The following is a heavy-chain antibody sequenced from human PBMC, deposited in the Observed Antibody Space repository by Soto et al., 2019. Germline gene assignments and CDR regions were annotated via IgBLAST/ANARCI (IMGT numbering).Heavy chain of an antibody. D-gene: IGHD6-19*01. CDR1: GFTFSSYA. V-gene: IGHV3-23*01. J-gene: IGHJ4*02. CDR2: ISGSGGST. CDR3: ARRGSGGYYDY. Sequence: EVQLLESGGGLVQPGGSLRLSCAASGFTFSSYAMRWVRQAPGKGLEWVSAISGSGGSTYYADSVKGRFTISRDNSKKPLYLQMNSLRAEETAVYYCARRGSGGYYDYWGQGTLVTVSS.